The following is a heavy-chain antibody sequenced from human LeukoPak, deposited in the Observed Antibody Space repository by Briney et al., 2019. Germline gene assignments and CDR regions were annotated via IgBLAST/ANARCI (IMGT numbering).Heavy chain of an antibody. CDR3: ARDLMIRGVEDY. CDR2: ISTTSSYT. V-gene: IGHV3-11*05. D-gene: IGHD3-10*01. CDR1: GFTFSDYY. Sequence: GGSLRLSCAASGFTFSDYYMSWIRQAPGKGLEWVSYISTTSSYTNYADSVKGRFTISRDNAKNSLYLQMNSLRAEDTAVYYCARDLMIRGVEDYWGQGTLATVSS. J-gene: IGHJ4*02.